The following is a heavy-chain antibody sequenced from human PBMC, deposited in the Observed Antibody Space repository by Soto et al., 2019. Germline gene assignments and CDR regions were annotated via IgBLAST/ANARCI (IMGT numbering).Heavy chain of an antibody. CDR2: IDWEEEK. J-gene: IGHJ4*02. CDR1: GFSLSRKGMS. CDR3: TRTTNCHFEYYFDY. Sequence: SGPYAVNPKQTLILTCAFSGFSLSRKGMSVSWIRQPPGKALEFLALIDWEEEKFYSPSLRTRLTVSKDTSKSQVALTLTNMDTVDTATYYFTRTTNCHFEYYFDYWGQGTLVTVSS. D-gene: IGHD7-27*01. V-gene: IGHV2-70*01.